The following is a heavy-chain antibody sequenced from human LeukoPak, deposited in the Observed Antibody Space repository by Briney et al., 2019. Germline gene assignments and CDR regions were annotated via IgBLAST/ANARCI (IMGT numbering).Heavy chain of an antibody. Sequence: GGSLRLSCAASGFTFSAYNMNWVRQAPGKGLEWVSYITSSSGTIYYADSVKRRFTISRDNAKSSLYLQMNSLRDEDTAVYYCARDFAYWGQGTLVTVSS. CDR1: GFTFSAYN. V-gene: IGHV3-48*02. CDR2: ITSSSGTI. CDR3: ARDFAY. J-gene: IGHJ4*02.